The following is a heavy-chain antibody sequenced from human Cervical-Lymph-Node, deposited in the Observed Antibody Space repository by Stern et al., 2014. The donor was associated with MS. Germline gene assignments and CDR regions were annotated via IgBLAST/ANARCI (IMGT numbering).Heavy chain of an antibody. Sequence: QLVQSGGGLVQPGRSLRLSCAAYGFTFDDYAMHWGRQAPGKGLEWVSGISWNSGSIGYADSVKGRFTISRDNAKNSLYLQMNSLRAEDPALYYCASSTFGGVNTYDYWGQGTLVTVSS. V-gene: IGHV3-9*01. CDR2: ISWNSGSI. J-gene: IGHJ4*02. D-gene: IGHD3-16*01. CDR3: ASSTFGGVNTYDY. CDR1: GFTFDDYA.